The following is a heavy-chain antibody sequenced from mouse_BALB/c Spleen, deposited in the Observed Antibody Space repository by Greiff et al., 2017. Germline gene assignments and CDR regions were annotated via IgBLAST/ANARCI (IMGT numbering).Heavy chain of an antibody. D-gene: IGHD2-10*02. CDR1: GFTFTDYY. CDR3: ARQYGNYFAY. V-gene: IGHV7-3*02. J-gene: IGHJ3*01. CDR2: IRNKANGYTT. Sequence: EVKVVESGGGLVQPGGSLRLSCATSGFTFTDYYMSWVRQPPGKALEWLGFIRNKANGYTTEYSASVKGRFTISRDNSQSILYLQMNTLRAEDSATYYCARQYGNYFAYWGLGTLVTVSA.